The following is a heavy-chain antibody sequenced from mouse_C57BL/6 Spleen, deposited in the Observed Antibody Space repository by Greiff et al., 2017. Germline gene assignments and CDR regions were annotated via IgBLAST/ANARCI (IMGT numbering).Heavy chain of an antibody. D-gene: IGHD1-1*01. J-gene: IGHJ4*01. CDR3: ATTVVATRAMDY. Sequence: VQLKQSGPELVKPGASVKISCKASGYSFTNSNMNWVKQSNGKRLEWIGVINPNYGTSNSNPKFKGKATLTVDQSSSTAYMQLNSLTSEDSAGNYCATTVVATRAMDYWGQGTSVTVSS. V-gene: IGHV1-39*01. CDR2: INPNYGTS. CDR1: GYSFTNSN.